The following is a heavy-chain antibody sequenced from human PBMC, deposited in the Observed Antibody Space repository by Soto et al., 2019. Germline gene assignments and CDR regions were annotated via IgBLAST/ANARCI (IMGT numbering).Heavy chain of an antibody. J-gene: IGHJ5*02. Sequence: QVQLVQSGPEVKKPGASVKVSCKASGYTFNGYYIHWVRLAPGQGLEWMGWINPYSGATNYAQKFQAWVTTTGAPSVGTAYLELTTLVSAATAVYYCARARPNVAPNWFDPWGQGTLVIVSS. CDR2: INPYSGAT. CDR3: ARARPNVAPNWFDP. V-gene: IGHV1-2*04. CDR1: GYTFNGYY. D-gene: IGHD5-12*01.